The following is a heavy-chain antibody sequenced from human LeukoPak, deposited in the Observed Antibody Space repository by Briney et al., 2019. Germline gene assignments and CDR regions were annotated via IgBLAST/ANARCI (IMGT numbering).Heavy chain of an antibody. CDR2: IYPDDSDT. J-gene: IGHJ4*02. D-gene: IGHD3-10*01. V-gene: IGHV5-51*01. CDR1: GYSFTTYW. Sequence: GESLKISCKASGYSFTTYWIGWVRQMPGKGLEWMGIIYPDDSDTRYSPSFQGQVTISTDRSITTAYLQWSSLKASDTAIYYCERHMIPDWYASGALFAYWGQGTLVTVS. CDR3: ERHMIPDWYASGALFAY.